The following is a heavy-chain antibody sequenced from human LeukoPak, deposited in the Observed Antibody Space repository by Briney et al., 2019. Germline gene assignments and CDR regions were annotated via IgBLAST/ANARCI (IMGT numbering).Heavy chain of an antibody. V-gene: IGHV1-8*01. J-gene: IGHJ5*02. CDR2: MNPNSGNT. CDR1: GYTFTSYD. Sequence: ASVKVPCKASGYTFTSYDINWVRQATGQGLEWMGWMNPNSGNTGYAQKFQGRVSMTWNTSISTAYMELSSLKSEDTAVYYCAKIGAAARRTPDPRWFDPWGQGTLVTVSS. D-gene: IGHD6-6*01. CDR3: AKIGAAARRTPDPRWFDP.